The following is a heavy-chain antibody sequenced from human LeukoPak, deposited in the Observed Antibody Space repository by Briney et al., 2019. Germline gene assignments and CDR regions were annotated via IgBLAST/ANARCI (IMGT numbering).Heavy chain of an antibody. CDR1: GFTSSDYY. CDR3: ARDGYNSGGDFDY. D-gene: IGHD5-24*01. J-gene: IGHJ4*02. Sequence: GGSLRLSCAASGFTSSDYYMSWIRQAPGKGLEWVSYISSSGSTIYYADSVKGRFTISRDNAKKSLYMQMNSLRGEDTAVYYCARDGYNSGGDFDYWGQGALVTVSS. V-gene: IGHV3-11*04. CDR2: ISSSGSTI.